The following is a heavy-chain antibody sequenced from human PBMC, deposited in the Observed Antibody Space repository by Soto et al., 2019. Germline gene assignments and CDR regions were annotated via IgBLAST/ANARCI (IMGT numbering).Heavy chain of an antibody. CDR1: GGSISSSSYY. V-gene: IGHV4-39*01. Sequence: SETLSLTCTVSGGSISSSSYYWGWIRQPPGKGLEWIGSIYYSGSTYYNPSLKSRVTISVDTSKNQFSLKLSSVTAADTAVYYCARTGGQQVTAAAGDFDYWGQGTLVTVSS. D-gene: IGHD6-13*01. CDR3: ARTGGQQVTAAAGDFDY. CDR2: IYYSGST. J-gene: IGHJ4*02.